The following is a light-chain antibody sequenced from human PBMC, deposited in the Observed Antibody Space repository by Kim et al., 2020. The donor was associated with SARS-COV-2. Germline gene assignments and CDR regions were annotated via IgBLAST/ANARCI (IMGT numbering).Light chain of an antibody. Sequence: GQSITISCTGTRSDIAAYTVVSWYQQHPGEAPKVIIYDVDNRPSGVSSRFSGSKSGTTASLTISEVQAEDEADYYCSSFRSGNTLLFGGGTQLTVL. CDR3: SSFRSGNTLL. V-gene: IGLV2-14*04. J-gene: IGLJ3*02. CDR1: RSDIAAYTV. CDR2: DVD.